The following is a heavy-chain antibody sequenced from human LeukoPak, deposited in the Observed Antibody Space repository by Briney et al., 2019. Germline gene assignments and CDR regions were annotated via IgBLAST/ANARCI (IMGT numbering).Heavy chain of an antibody. J-gene: IGHJ4*02. CDR3: VRGTGY. Sequence: PGGSLRLSCAASGFTFSSYGMHWVRQAPGKGLEWVVVISYDGSNKYYADSVKGRFTISRDNSKNTLYLQMSSLRADDTAVYYCVRGTGYWGQGTLVTVSS. CDR2: ISYDGSNK. V-gene: IGHV3-30*03. CDR1: GFTFSSYG.